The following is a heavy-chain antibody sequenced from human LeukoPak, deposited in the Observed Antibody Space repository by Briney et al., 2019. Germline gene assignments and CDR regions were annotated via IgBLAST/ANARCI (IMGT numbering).Heavy chain of an antibody. Sequence: ASVKVSCKASGYTFTGYYMHWVRQAPGQGLEWMGWINPNSGGTNYAQKFQGRVTVTRDTSISTAYMELSRLRSDDTAVYYCARGYCSRGSCYYYFDYWGQGTLVTVSS. J-gene: IGHJ4*02. CDR1: GYTFTGYY. CDR3: ARGYCSRGSCYYYFDY. D-gene: IGHD2-15*01. CDR2: INPNSGGT. V-gene: IGHV1-2*02.